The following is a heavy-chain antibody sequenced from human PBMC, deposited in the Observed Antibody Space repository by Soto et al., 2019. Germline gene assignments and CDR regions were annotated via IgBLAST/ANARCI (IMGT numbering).Heavy chain of an antibody. D-gene: IGHD3-3*01. J-gene: IGHJ4*02. CDR1: GFTFSSYA. Sequence: QVQLVESGGGVVQPGRSLRLSCAASGFTFSSYAMHWVRQAPGKGLEWVAVISYDGSNKYYADSVKGRFTISRDNSKNTLYLQMNSLRAEDTAVYYCAREAITIFGVVIMKTYCFDYWGQGTLVTVSS. CDR3: AREAITIFGVVIMKTYCFDY. CDR2: ISYDGSNK. V-gene: IGHV3-30-3*01.